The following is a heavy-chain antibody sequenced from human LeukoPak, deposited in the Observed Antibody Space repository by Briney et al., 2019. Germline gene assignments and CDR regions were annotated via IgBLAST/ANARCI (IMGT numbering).Heavy chain of an antibody. Sequence: PGGSLRLSCAGSGFIFSDFYMTWVRQAPGKGLEWVSLVNRDDNTYYADSVKGRFTISRDNFKNTLYLQMNSLRAEDTAVYYCARSEPPGYSIMGGAFDIXXQGTMVTVSS. V-gene: IGHV3-53*01. CDR3: ARSEPPGYSIMGGAFDI. D-gene: IGHD5-12*01. J-gene: IGHJ3*02. CDR2: VNRDDNT. CDR1: GFIFSDFY.